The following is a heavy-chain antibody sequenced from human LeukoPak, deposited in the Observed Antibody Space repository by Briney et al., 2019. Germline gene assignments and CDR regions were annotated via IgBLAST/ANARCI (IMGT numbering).Heavy chain of an antibody. J-gene: IGHJ4*02. CDR1: GFTFSSYE. Sequence: GGSLTLSCAASGFTFSSYEMNWVRQAPGKGLEWVSYISSSGSTIYYADSVKGRFTISRDNAKNSLYLQMNSLRAEDAAVYYCARDSSGSYGLWGQGTLVTVSS. D-gene: IGHD5-18*01. V-gene: IGHV3-48*03. CDR2: ISSSGSTI. CDR3: ARDSSGSYGL.